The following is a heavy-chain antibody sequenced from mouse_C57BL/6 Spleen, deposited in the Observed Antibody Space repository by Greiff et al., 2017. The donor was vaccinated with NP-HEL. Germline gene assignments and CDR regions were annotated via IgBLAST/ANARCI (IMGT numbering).Heavy chain of an antibody. V-gene: IGHV14-1*01. D-gene: IGHD1-1*01. Sequence: VQLQQSGAELVRPGASVKLSCTASGINIKDYERHWVNQRPEQGLEGMGGIDPEDGDTEYAHKFQGQATMSADTTSNTAYLQLSSLTSEDTAGYYCTRTAEVATGYFDGRGTGTTVTVSS. J-gene: IGHJ1*03. CDR3: TRTAEVATGYFDG. CDR1: GINIKDYE. CDR2: IDPEDGDT.